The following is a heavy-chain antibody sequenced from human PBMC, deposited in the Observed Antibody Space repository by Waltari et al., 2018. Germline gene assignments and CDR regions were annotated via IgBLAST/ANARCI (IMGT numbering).Heavy chain of an antibody. D-gene: IGHD6-13*01. CDR2: INHSGST. CDR3: ARGGRSISSSWTNSYYYYYYGMDV. J-gene: IGHJ6*02. CDR1: GVSFSGYY. Sequence: QVQLQQWGAGLLKSSVTLSLTCPVYGVSFSGYYWSWIRQLPGQGLEWMWEINHSGSTNYNPSLKSRVTISVDTSKNQFSLKLSSVTAADTAVYYCARGGRSISSSWTNSYYYYYYGMDVWGQGTTVTVSS. V-gene: IGHV4-34*01.